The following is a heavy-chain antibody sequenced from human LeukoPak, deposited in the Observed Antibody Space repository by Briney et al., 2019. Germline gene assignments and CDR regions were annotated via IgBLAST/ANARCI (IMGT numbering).Heavy chain of an antibody. J-gene: IGHJ6*02. CDR2: INHSGST. D-gene: IGHD2-15*01. CDR1: GGSFSGYY. V-gene: IGHV4-34*01. Sequence: SETLSLTCAVYGGSFSGYYWSWIRQPPGKGLEWIGEINHSGSTNYNPSLKSRVTISVDTSKNQFSLKLSSVTAADTAVYYCARDTRYCSGGSCYSGYYYYYGMDVWGQGTTVTVSS. CDR3: ARDTRYCSGGSCYSGYYYYYGMDV.